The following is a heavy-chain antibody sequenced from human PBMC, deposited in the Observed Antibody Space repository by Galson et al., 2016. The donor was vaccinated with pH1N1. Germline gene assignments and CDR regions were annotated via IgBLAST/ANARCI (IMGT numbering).Heavy chain of an antibody. J-gene: IGHJ4*02. CDR3: ARLKWPGMGSDY. Sequence: GSLRLSCAASGFTFSSYSMNWVRQAPGKGLEWVASISSNGADTYYRDSMKGRFTISRDSAKSSVYLQMNSLRVEDTAVYYCARLKWPGMGSDYWGQGTVVTVSS. D-gene: IGHD5-12*01. CDR2: ISSNGADT. CDR1: GFTFSSYS. V-gene: IGHV3-21*04.